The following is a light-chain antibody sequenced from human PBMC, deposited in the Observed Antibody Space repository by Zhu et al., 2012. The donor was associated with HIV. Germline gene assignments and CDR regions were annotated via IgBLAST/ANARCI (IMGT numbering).Light chain of an antibody. CDR2: GAS. Sequence: EIVLTQSPGTLSLSPGERATLSCRANESVSDNSLAWFQQRPGQAPRLLIYGASSRAAGIPDFTLTISRLDPEDFAVYYCQQYGSPPFTFGPGTKVDIK. CDR3: QQYGSPPFT. V-gene: IGKV3-20*01. CDR1: ESVSDNS. J-gene: IGKJ3*01.